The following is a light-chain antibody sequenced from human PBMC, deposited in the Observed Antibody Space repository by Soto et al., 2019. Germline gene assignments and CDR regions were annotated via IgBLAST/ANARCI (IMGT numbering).Light chain of an antibody. J-gene: IGLJ2*01. CDR2: EVN. V-gene: IGLV2-8*01. CDR1: SSDVGDYDY. CDR3: SSYAGSNNLV. Sequence: QSVLTQPPSTSGSPGQSVTISCTGTSSDVGDYDYVSWYQQHPGKAPRLMIYEVNKRPSGVPDRFSGSKSGNTAALTVSGLQAEDEDDYHCSSYAGSNNLVFGGGTQLTVL.